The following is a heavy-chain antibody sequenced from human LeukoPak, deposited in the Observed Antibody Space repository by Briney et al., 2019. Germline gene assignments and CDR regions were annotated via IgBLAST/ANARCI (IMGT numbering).Heavy chain of an antibody. CDR3: ARLLRTSEYFDL. Sequence: GESLKISCQGSGYSFTNYWIGWVRQMPGKGLEWMGIIYPGDSDTKYSPSFQGQVTISADTSITTAYLRWSSLKASVTAIYYCARLLRTSEYFDLWGQGTLVTVSS. CDR1: GYSFTNYW. CDR2: IYPGDSDT. J-gene: IGHJ4*02. D-gene: IGHD3-10*01. V-gene: IGHV5-51*01.